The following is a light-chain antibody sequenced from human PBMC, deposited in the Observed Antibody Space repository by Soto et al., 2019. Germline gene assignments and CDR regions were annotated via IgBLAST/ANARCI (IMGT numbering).Light chain of an antibody. Sequence: LTQSPATLSLSPGEGASLSCRASQSVGRYLAWYQQKPGQAPRLLIYDASNRATGIPARFSGSGSGTDFTLTISSLEPEDFAVFYCQQRSNWPLITFGQGTRLEIK. V-gene: IGKV3-11*01. J-gene: IGKJ5*01. CDR3: QQRSNWPLIT. CDR2: DAS. CDR1: QSVGRY.